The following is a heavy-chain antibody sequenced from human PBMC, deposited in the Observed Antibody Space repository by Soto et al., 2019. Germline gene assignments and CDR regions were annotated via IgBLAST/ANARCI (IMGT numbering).Heavy chain of an antibody. J-gene: IGHJ6*02. V-gene: IGHV3-30*18. CDR2: ISYDGSNK. CDR1: GFTFSSYG. CDR3: AKGSSPAAGTPYYYYGMDV. D-gene: IGHD6-13*01. Sequence: QVQLVESGGGVVQPGRSLRLSCAASGFTFSSYGMHWVRQAPGKGLEWVAVISYDGSNKYYADSVKGRFTISRDNSKNTLYLQMNSLRAEDTAVYYCAKGSSPAAGTPYYYYGMDVWGQGTTVTVSS.